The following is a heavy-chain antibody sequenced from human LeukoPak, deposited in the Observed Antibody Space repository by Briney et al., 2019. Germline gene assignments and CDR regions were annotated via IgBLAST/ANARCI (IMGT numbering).Heavy chain of an antibody. V-gene: IGHV3-23*01. CDR3: TTDLGITMIRGVIVS. J-gene: IGHJ4*02. Sequence: GGSLRLSCAASGFAFSSYAMSWVRQAPGKGLEWVSGTTFSGGTTYYADSVKGRFTISRDNSENTLYLQMNSLRAEDTAVYYCTTDLGITMIRGVIVSWGQGTLVTVSS. CDR1: GFAFSSYA. D-gene: IGHD3-10*01. CDR2: TTFSGGTT.